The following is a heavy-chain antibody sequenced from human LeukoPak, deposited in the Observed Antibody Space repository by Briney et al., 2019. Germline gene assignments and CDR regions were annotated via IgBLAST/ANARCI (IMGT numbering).Heavy chain of an antibody. J-gene: IGHJ4*02. V-gene: IGHV1-8*01. Sequence: ASVKVSCKASGHTFTSYDIDWVRQATGQGLEWMGWMNPNSGNTGYAQKFQDRVTMTRNTSISTAYMELSSLRSEDTAVYYCARGMGSGSYSAAYYFDYWGQGTLVTVSS. D-gene: IGHD3-22*01. CDR3: ARGMGSGSYSAAYYFDY. CDR2: MNPNSGNT. CDR1: GHTFTSYD.